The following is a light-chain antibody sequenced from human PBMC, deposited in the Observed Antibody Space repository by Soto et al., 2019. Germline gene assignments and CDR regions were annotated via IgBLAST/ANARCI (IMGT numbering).Light chain of an antibody. V-gene: IGKV1-5*01. CDR2: DAY. Sequence: DIQMTQSPSILSASVGDRVTITCRASQSIRSWLAWYQQKPGKAPKLLIYDAYSLESGVPSRFSGRRSGTEYTLTIARLPPDDFATYYCQQYESYSPLTGGGGTKVEIK. CDR1: QSIRSW. J-gene: IGKJ4*02. CDR3: QQYESYSPLT.